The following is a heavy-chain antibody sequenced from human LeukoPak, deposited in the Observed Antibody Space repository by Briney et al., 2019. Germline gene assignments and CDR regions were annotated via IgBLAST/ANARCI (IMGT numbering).Heavy chain of an antibody. D-gene: IGHD2-21*01. J-gene: IGHJ4*02. V-gene: IGHV1-46*01. CDR3: ARDVGVIHYFDY. CDR1: RYTFTNYY. Sequence: ASVKVSCKASRYTFTNYYMHWVRQAPGQGLEWMGIITPSDGSTSYAQKFQGRVTMTRDTSTGTVYMELNSLRSEDTAMYYCARDVGVIHYFDYWGQGTLVTVSS. CDR2: ITPSDGST.